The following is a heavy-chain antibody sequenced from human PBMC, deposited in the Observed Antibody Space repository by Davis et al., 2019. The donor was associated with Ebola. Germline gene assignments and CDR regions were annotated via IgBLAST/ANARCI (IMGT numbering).Heavy chain of an antibody. CDR1: GFTFSSYG. Sequence: GGSLRLSCAASGFTFSSYGMHWVRQAPGKGLEWVAVISYDGSNKYYADSVKGRFTISRDNSKNTLYLQMNSLRAEDTAVYYCAKDQGDSSGYYYDIYYYYGMDVWGQGTTVTVSS. J-gene: IGHJ6*02. CDR3: AKDQGDSSGYYYDIYYYYGMDV. CDR2: ISYDGSNK. D-gene: IGHD3-22*01. V-gene: IGHV3-30*18.